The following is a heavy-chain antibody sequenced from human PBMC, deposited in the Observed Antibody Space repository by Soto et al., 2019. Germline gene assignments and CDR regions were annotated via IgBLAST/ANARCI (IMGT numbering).Heavy chain of an antibody. CDR1: GFTFSSYA. CDR2: ISGSGGST. CDR3: AKDSKDTAMVTYAFDI. D-gene: IGHD5-18*01. Sequence: GGSLRLSCAASGFTFSSYAMSWVRQAPGKGLEWVSAISGSGGSTYYADSVKGRFTISRDNSKNTLYLQMNSLRAEDTAVYYCAKDSKDTAMVTYAFDIWGQGTMVTVSS. V-gene: IGHV3-23*01. J-gene: IGHJ3*02.